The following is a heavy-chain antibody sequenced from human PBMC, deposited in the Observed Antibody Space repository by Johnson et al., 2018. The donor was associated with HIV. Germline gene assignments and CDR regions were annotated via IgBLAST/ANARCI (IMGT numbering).Heavy chain of an antibody. D-gene: IGHD5-18*01. CDR1: GVNFRPYP. J-gene: IGHJ3*02. V-gene: IGHV3-9*01. CDR2: ISWNSGSI. Sequence: VQLVESGGGVVRPGRSLKLSCAASGVNFRPYPMTWVRQAPGKGLEWVSAISWNSGSIGYADSVKGRFTISRDNAKNSLYLQMNSLRAEDTAFYYCAKAKDTAMVLGAFDIWGQGTMVTVSS. CDR3: AKAKDTAMVLGAFDI.